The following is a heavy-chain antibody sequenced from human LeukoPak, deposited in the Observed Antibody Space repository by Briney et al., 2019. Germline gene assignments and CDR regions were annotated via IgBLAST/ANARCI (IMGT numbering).Heavy chain of an antibody. D-gene: IGHD3-22*01. Sequence: SETLSLTCTVSGASIGSSSYYWGWIRQPPGKGLEWIGNIYYSGSTPYNPSLNSRVTISLDTSRTQFSLKLSSVTAADTAIYYCAREWRWLRAFDNWGRGTLVTVSS. J-gene: IGHJ4*02. V-gene: IGHV4-39*07. CDR3: AREWRWLRAFDN. CDR2: IYYSGST. CDR1: GASIGSSSYY.